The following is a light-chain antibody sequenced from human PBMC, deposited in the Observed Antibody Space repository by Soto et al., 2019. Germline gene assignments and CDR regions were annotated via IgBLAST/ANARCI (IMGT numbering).Light chain of an antibody. CDR1: SSDIGNYYNY. V-gene: IGLV2-14*01. CDR3: LSYTTSATYV. J-gene: IGLJ1*01. CDR2: GVT. Sequence: SVLTQPASVSGSPGQSITISCTGTSSDIGNYYNYVSWYQQHPGKAPKAVIYGVTNRPSGVSSRFSGSKSGSTASLTISGLQAEDEADYYCLSYTTSATYVFGTGTKVTVL.